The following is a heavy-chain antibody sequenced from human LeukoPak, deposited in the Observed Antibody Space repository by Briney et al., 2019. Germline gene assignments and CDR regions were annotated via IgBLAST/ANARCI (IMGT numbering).Heavy chain of an antibody. Sequence: LPGGSLRLSCAASGFTVITNDMTWVRQAPGKGLEWVSVLYSDGNTKYADSVQGRFTISRDNSKNTLYLEMISRAPDEAAVYYCARGVEPLAANTLAYWGQGTLVTVSS. CDR2: LYSDGNT. J-gene: IGHJ4*02. CDR3: ARGVEPLAANTLAY. V-gene: IGHV3-53*01. D-gene: IGHD1-14*01. CDR1: GFTVITND.